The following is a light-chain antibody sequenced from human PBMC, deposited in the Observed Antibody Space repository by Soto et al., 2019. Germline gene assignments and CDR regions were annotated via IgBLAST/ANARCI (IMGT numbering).Light chain of an antibody. J-gene: IGKJ2*01. CDR2: GAS. CDR3: QQYGSSPPYT. V-gene: IGKV3-20*01. CDR1: QSVSGRY. Sequence: EIVLTQSPGTLSLSPGEGATLSCRASQSVSGRYLAWYQQKPGQAPRLLIYGASSRATGIPDRFSGSGSGTDFTLTISRLEPEDFAVYYCQQYGSSPPYTFGQGTKLEIK.